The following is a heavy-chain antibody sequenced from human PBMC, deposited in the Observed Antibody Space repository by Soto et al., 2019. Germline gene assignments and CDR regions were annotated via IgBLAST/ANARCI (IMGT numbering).Heavy chain of an antibody. Sequence: QVQLVQSGAEVKKPGSSVKVSCKASGGTFNSYALSWVRQAPGQGLEWMGGIIPIFGTANYAQKFQGRVTITADESTSTAYMELSSLRFEDTAVYYCARSRDKGTVTFDYWGQGTLVTVSS. D-gene: IGHD4-17*01. V-gene: IGHV1-69*01. J-gene: IGHJ4*02. CDR1: GGTFNSYA. CDR3: ARSRDKGTVTFDY. CDR2: IIPIFGTA.